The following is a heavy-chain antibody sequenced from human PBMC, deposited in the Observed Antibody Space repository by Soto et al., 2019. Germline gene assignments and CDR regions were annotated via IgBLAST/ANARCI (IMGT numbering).Heavy chain of an antibody. D-gene: IGHD2-15*01. V-gene: IGHV1-18*01. CDR3: AREGFCSSGSCALHSHDFFGMDL. CDR2: ISIYNENT. J-gene: IGHJ6*02. Sequence: ASVKVSCKASGYSFTRYGISWVRQAPGQGLEWMGWISIYNENTNYPQKFQGRVTMTRDTFTSTVYMELRSLTSDDTALYYCAREGFCSSGSCALHSHDFFGMDLWGQGTAVTVYS. CDR1: GYSFTRYG.